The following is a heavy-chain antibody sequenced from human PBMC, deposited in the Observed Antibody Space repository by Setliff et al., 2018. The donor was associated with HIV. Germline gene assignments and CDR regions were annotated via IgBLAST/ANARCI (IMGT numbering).Heavy chain of an antibody. CDR3: ARGRRSSGWYVYH. D-gene: IGHD6-19*01. Sequence: SETLSLTCTVSGGSISSGSYYWSWIRQPAGKGLEWVGHIYTSGSTNYNPSLKSRVTISVDTSTNQFSLKLSSVTAADTAVYYCARGRRSSGWYVYHWGQGTLVTVSS. CDR2: IYTSGST. CDR1: GGSISSGSYY. J-gene: IGHJ4*02. V-gene: IGHV4-61*09.